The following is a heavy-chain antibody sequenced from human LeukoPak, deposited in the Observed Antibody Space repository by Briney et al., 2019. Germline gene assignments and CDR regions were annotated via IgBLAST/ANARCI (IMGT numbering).Heavy chain of an antibody. CDR2: IYSGGST. V-gene: IGHV3-66*01. J-gene: IGHJ4*02. CDR3: ARVRYGDSSIDY. D-gene: IGHD4-17*01. CDR1: GFTVSSNY. Sequence: GGSLRLSCAASGFTVSSNYMSWVRQAPGKGLEWVSVIYSGGSTYYADSVKGRFIISRDDSKNTLYLQMNSLRAEDTGVYYCARVRYGDSSIDYWGQGTLVTVSS.